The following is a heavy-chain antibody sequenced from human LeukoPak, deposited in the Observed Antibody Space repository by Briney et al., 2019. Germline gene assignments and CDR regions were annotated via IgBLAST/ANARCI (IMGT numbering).Heavy chain of an antibody. CDR1: GFTFSDYY. CDR2: IKTDRREK. V-gene: IGHV3-7*03. CDR3: ARVVRGVITPPLYYYYYYYMDV. Sequence: PGGSLSLYSAASGFTFSDYYMSWLRQAQGQGLEWVANIKTDRREKYYVDSVKGRFTISRDNAKTSLYLQMNSLRAEDTAVYYCARVVRGVITPPLYYYYYYYMDVWGKGTTVTISS. D-gene: IGHD3-10*01. J-gene: IGHJ6*03.